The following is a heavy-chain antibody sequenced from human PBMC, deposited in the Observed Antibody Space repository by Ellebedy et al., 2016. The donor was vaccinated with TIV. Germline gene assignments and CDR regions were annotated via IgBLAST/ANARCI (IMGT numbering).Heavy chain of an antibody. CDR1: GFTFSNYE. Sequence: PGGSLRLSCVGSGFTFSNYEINWVRQAPGKGLEWVSYISSRGGTMLYADSVGGRFTMSRDNADNSVHLQMNSLRAEDTGVYYCARDRVVNEAGDPFDYWGQGTLVSVAS. J-gene: IGHJ4*02. CDR3: ARDRVVNEAGDPFDY. CDR2: ISSRGGTM. V-gene: IGHV3-48*03. D-gene: IGHD4-17*01.